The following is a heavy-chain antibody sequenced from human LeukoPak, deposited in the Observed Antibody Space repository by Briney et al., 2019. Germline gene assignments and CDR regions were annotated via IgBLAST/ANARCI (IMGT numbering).Heavy chain of an antibody. D-gene: IGHD3-3*01. CDR3: ARSRITDFWSGQIVDY. Sequence: PSETLSLTCTVPGGSISSSSYYWGWIRQPPGKGLEWIGSIYYSGSTYYNPSLKSRVTISVDPSKNQFSLKLSSVTAADTAVYYCARSRITDFWSGQIVDYWGQGTLVTVSS. J-gene: IGHJ4*02. CDR2: IYYSGST. CDR1: GGSISSSSYY. V-gene: IGHV4-39*01.